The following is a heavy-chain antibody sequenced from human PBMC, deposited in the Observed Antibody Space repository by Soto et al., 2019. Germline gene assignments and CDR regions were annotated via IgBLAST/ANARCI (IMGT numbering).Heavy chain of an antibody. D-gene: IGHD5-12*01. CDR1: GXSLSGYY. Sequence: LSLTFAVYGXSLSGYYWSWIRQPPGKGLEWIGEINHSGSTNYNPSLKSRVTISVDTSKNQFSLKLSSVTAADTAVYYCARGVGWLHRTLDYWGQGTLVTVSS. CDR2: INHSGST. J-gene: IGHJ4*02. CDR3: ARGVGWLHRTLDY. V-gene: IGHV4-34*01.